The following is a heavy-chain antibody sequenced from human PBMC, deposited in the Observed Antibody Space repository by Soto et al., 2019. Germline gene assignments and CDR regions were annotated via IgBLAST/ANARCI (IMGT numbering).Heavy chain of an antibody. CDR2: IIPIFGTA. J-gene: IGHJ6*02. CDR1: GGTFSSYA. D-gene: IGHD1-1*01. V-gene: IGHV1-69*13. CDR3: ARGTGTYYYYYGMDV. Sequence: GASVKVSCKASGGTFSSYAISWVRQAPGQGLEWMGGIIPIFGTANYAQKFQGRVTITADEYTSTAYMELSSLRSEDTAVYYCARGTGTYYYYYGMDVWGQGTTVTVSS.